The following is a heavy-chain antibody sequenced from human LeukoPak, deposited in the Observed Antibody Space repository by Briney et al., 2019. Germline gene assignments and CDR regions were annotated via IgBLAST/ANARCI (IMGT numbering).Heavy chain of an antibody. Sequence: SETLSLTCGVYGGSLSGYYWSWIRQPPEKGLEWIGEINHGGSTNYNPSLKSRVTISVDTSKNQFSLKLSSVTAADTAVYYCVRDLFGEGYWGQGTLVTVSP. V-gene: IGHV4-34*01. CDR3: VRDLFGEGY. J-gene: IGHJ4*02. CDR1: GGSLSGYY. CDR2: INHGGST. D-gene: IGHD3-10*02.